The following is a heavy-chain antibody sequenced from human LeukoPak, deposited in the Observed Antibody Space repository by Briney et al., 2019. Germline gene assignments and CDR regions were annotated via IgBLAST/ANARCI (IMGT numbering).Heavy chain of an antibody. CDR1: GLRFRSYA. Sequence: GGSLRLSCVASGLRFRSYAMNWVRQAPGKGLECISTISNDSSFTYYADSVKGRSAISRDDSKNTLYLQMNNLKVEDTAVYYCAKGRCSGVGCDSFHSWGQGALVTVSS. D-gene: IGHD2-15*01. V-gene: IGHV3-23*01. CDR3: AKGRCSGVGCDSFHS. J-gene: IGHJ4*02. CDR2: ISNDSSFT.